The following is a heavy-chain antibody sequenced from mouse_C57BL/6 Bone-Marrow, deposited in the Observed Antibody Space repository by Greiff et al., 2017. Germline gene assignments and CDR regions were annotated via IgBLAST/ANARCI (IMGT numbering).Heavy chain of an antibody. CDR3: ARGPPYWYFDV. V-gene: IGHV1-55*01. Sequence: QVQLQQPGAELVKPGASVKMSCKASGYTFTRYWITWVKPRPGQGLEWIGDMYPCSGSSNYNAKFKSKATLTVDTSSSTAYMQLSSLTSEDSAVYYCARGPPYWYFDVWGTGTTVTVSS. CDR1: GYTFTRYW. J-gene: IGHJ1*03. D-gene: IGHD6-1*01. CDR2: MYPCSGSS.